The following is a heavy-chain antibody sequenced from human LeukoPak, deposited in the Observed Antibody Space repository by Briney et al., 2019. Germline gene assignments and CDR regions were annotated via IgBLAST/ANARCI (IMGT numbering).Heavy chain of an antibody. Sequence: GSLRLSCAASGFTIKTYAMSWVRQAPGKGLQWVSGVRGSADTGNYADSVKGRFTISRDSTKNTLYLQMNSLRAEYTARYYCAKGHIDSEWLYFESWGQGTLATVSS. CDR2: VRGSADTG. J-gene: IGHJ4*02. D-gene: IGHD2-21*01. CDR1: GFTIKTYA. CDR3: AKGHIDSEWLYFES. V-gene: IGHV3-23*01.